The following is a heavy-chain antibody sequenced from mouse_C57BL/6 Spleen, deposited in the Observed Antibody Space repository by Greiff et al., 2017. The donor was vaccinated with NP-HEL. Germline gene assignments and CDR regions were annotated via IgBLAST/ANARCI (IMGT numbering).Heavy chain of an antibody. CDR2: INPNNGGT. J-gene: IGHJ2*01. CDR3: ARGARNRGYFDY. CDR1: GYTFTDYY. Sequence: EVQLQQSGPELVKPGASVKISCKASGYTFTDYYMNWVKQSHGKSLEWIGDINPNNGGTSYNQKFKGKATLTVDKSSSTAYMELRSLTSEDSAVYYCARGARNRGYFDYWGQGTTRTVSS. V-gene: IGHV1-26*01.